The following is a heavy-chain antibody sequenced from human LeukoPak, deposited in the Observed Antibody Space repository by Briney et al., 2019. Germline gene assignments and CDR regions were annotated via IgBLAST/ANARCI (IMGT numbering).Heavy chain of an antibody. V-gene: IGHV1-2*02. Sequence: GASVTVSCMASGYTFTGYYMHWVRQAPGQGLEWMGWINPNSGGTNYAQKFQGRVTMTRDTSISTAYMELSSLRSEDTAVYYCASAGYSSGWFDYWGQGTLVTVSS. CDR3: ASAGYSSGWFDY. J-gene: IGHJ4*02. D-gene: IGHD6-19*01. CDR1: GYTFTGYY. CDR2: INPNSGGT.